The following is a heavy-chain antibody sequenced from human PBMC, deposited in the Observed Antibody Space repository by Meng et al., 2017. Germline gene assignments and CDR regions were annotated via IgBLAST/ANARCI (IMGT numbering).Heavy chain of an antibody. CDR2: ISYDGSNK. CDR3: ARESYYVNAFDI. J-gene: IGHJ3*02. D-gene: IGHD3-3*01. V-gene: IGHV3-30*04. CDR1: GFTFSSYG. Sequence: GESLKISCAASGFTFSSYGMHWVRQAPGKGLEWVAVISYDGSNKYYADSVKGRFTISRDNSKNTLYLQMNSLRAEDTAVYYCARESYYVNAFDIWGQGTMVTVSS.